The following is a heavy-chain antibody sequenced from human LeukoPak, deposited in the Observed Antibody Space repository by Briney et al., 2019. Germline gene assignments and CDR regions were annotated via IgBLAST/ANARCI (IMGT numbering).Heavy chain of an antibody. V-gene: IGHV4-34*01. D-gene: IGHD2-2*01. Sequence: SETLSLTCAVYGGSFSGYYWSWIRQPPGKGLEWIGEINHSGSTNYNPSLKSRVTISVDTSKNQFSLKLSSVTAADTAVYYCARGPTAEYQLLQNLDYWGQGTLVTVSS. J-gene: IGHJ4*02. CDR3: ARGPTAEYQLLQNLDY. CDR2: INHSGST. CDR1: GGSFSGYY.